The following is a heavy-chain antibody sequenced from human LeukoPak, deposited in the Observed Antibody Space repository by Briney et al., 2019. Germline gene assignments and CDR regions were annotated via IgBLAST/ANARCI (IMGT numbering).Heavy chain of an antibody. CDR1: GYTFTSYG. Sequence: ASVTVSCKASGYTFTSYGISWVRQAPGQGLEWMGWISAYNGNTNYAQKLQGRVTMTTDTSTSTAYMELRSLRSDDTAVYHCARDAAVGYFQHWGQGTLVTVSS. V-gene: IGHV1-18*04. J-gene: IGHJ1*01. CDR3: ARDAAVGYFQH. CDR2: ISAYNGNT. D-gene: IGHD6-13*01.